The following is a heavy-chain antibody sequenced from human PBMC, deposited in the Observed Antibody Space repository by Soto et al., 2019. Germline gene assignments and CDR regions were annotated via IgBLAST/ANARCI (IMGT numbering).Heavy chain of an antibody. CDR3: ATLKTYSSSFDAFDI. Sequence: GGSLRLSCAASGFTFSSYSINWVRQAPGKGLEWVSSISSSSSYIYYADSVKGRFTISRDNAKNSLYLQMNSLRAEDTAVYYCATLKTYSSSFDAFDIWGQGTMVTVSS. V-gene: IGHV3-21*01. D-gene: IGHD6-6*01. CDR2: ISSSSSYI. J-gene: IGHJ3*02. CDR1: GFTFSSYS.